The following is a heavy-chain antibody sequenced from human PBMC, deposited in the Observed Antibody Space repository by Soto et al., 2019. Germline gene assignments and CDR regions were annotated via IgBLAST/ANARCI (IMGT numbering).Heavy chain of an antibody. CDR1: GFTFSSYG. CDR2: ISYDGSNK. CDR3: AKGYLDY. J-gene: IGHJ4*02. Sequence: PGGSLRLSCAASGFTFSSYGMHWVRQAPGKGLEWVAVISYDGSNKYYADSVKGRFTISRDNSKNTLYLQMNSLRAEDTAVYYCAKGYLDYWGQGTLVTVSS. V-gene: IGHV3-30*18.